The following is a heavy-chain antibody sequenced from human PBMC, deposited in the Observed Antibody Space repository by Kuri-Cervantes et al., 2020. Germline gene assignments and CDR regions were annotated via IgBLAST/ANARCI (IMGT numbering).Heavy chain of an antibody. CDR3: ARRRGRDYIDYMDV. D-gene: IGHD4-11*01. CDR2: ISSSSSTI. J-gene: IGHJ6*03. CDR1: GFSFSRYS. Sequence: GGSLRLSCAASGFSFSRYSMNWVRQAPGKGLEWVSYISSSSSTIYYADSVKGRFTISRDNAKNSLYLQMNSLRAEDTAVYYCARRRGRDYIDYMDVWGKGTTVTVSS. V-gene: IGHV3-48*01.